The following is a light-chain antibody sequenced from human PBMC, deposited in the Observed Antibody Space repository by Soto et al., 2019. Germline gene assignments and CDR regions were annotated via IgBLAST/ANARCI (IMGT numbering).Light chain of an antibody. J-gene: IGKJ5*01. V-gene: IGKV1-9*01. CDR3: QQVNVYPIT. CDR1: QDIKSY. CDR2: PAS. Sequence: DIQLTQSPSFLSASVGDTVTIACRASQDIKSYLAWYQQKPGKAPKLLIYPASTLQSGVPSRFSGSGSGTEFTLTISSLQPEDFATYHCQQVNVYPITFGQGTRLEI.